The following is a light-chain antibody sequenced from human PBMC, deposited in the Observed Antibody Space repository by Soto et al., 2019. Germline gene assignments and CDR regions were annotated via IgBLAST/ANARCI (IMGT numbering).Light chain of an antibody. V-gene: IGKV3-20*01. CDR1: QTLSNSF. CDR3: QQYGTSEII. CDR2: DTS. Sequence: EIVFTQSPGTLSLSPGEGATLSCRASQTLSNSFIAWYQQKPGQAPRLLIYDTSSRATGVPDRYSASGSGTDFTLTIRRLETEDFAVFFCQQYGTSEIIVGQGKRREIK. J-gene: IGKJ5*01.